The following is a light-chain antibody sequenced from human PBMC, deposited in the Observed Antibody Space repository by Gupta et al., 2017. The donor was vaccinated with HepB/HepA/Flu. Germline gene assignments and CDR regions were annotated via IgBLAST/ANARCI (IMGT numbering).Light chain of an antibody. CDR1: QSVEIY. J-gene: IGKJ4*01. CDR3: QQRKHWPLT. Sequence: ETVLTQSPATLSLSPGERATLSCRTSQSVEIYVVWYQQKPGQAPRPVMYDASKRATGLPARFSGSGSGTEFTLTISSREAEDFAVYYCQQRKHWPLTFGEGTKVEI. V-gene: IGKV3-11*01. CDR2: DAS.